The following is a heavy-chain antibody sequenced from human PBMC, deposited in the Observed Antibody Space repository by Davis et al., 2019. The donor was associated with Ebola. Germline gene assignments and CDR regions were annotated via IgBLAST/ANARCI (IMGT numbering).Heavy chain of an antibody. CDR2: IYYSGST. V-gene: IGHV4-59*01. Sequence: SETLSLTSPVPGGSTGSYYWSGIRQPPGKGLEWIGYIYYSGSTNYTPSLKSRVTISVDTSKNQFSLKLSSVTAADTAVYYCARARYYYDSSGPNFDYWGQGTLVTVSS. J-gene: IGHJ4*02. CDR3: ARARYYYDSSGPNFDY. CDR1: GGSTGSYY. D-gene: IGHD3-22*01.